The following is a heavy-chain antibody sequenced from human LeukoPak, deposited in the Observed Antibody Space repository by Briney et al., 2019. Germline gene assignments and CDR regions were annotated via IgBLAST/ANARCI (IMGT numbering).Heavy chain of an antibody. Sequence: QAGGSLRLSCAASGFTFSSYWMSWVRQAPGKGLEWVANIKQDGSEKYYVDSVKGRFTISRDNAKNSLYLQMNSLRAEDTAVYYCARDSSGSYGDFDYWGQGTLVTVSS. V-gene: IGHV3-7*01. CDR1: GFTFSSYW. D-gene: IGHD1-26*01. J-gene: IGHJ4*02. CDR2: IKQDGSEK. CDR3: ARDSSGSYGDFDY.